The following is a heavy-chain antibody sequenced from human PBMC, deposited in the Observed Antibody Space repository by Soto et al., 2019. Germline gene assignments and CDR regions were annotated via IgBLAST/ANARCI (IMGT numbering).Heavy chain of an antibody. J-gene: IGHJ6*02. D-gene: IGHD4-17*01. CDR3: AKDTDYGDYENERSYYYYSMDV. V-gene: IGHV3-30*18. CDR2: ISYDGTNK. Sequence: PGGSLRLSCAASGFTFSSYGMHWVRQAPGKGLEWVAVISYDGTNKYYADSVKGRFTISRDNSKNTLYLQMNSLRAEDTAVYYCAKDTDYGDYENERSYYYYSMDVWGQGTTVTVSS. CDR1: GFTFSSYG.